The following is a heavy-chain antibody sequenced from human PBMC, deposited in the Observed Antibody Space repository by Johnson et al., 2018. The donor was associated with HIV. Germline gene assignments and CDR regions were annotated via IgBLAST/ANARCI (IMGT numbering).Heavy chain of an antibody. Sequence: VQLLESVRGVVQPGRSLRLSFAAPGFTFSSYGIHWVRQAPGKGLEWVAVIWYDGSIKYYADSVKGGFTISRDNAKNTPYLQMNSRRAEDTAVYYCAKGAYYDFLSGYSSGGFESWGQGTRGTVSS. D-gene: IGHD3-3*01. V-gene: IGHV3-33*06. J-gene: IGHJ3*02. CDR3: AKGAYYDFLSGYSSGGFES. CDR2: IWYDGSIK. CDR1: GFTFSSYG.